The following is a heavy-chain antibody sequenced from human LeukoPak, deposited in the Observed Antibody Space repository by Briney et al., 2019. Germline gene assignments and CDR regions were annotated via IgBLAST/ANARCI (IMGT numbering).Heavy chain of an antibody. V-gene: IGHV1-8*01. CDR3: ARVCSSWSIYYGMDV. Sequence: GASVKVSCKASGYTFTSYDINWVRQATGQGLEWMGWMNPNSGNTGYAQKFQGRVTMTRNTSISTAYMELSSLRSEDTAVYYCARVCSSWSIYYGMDVWGQGTTVTVSS. D-gene: IGHD6-13*01. J-gene: IGHJ6*02. CDR2: MNPNSGNT. CDR1: GYTFTSYD.